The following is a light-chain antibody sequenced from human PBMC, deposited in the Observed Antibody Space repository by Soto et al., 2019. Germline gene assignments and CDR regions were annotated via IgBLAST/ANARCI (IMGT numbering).Light chain of an antibody. J-gene: IGKJ1*01. V-gene: IGKV1-5*03. CDR2: KAS. CDR1: QTISSW. CDR3: QHYNSYSEA. Sequence: DLQMTQSPSTLSESVGDRVKITCRASQTISSWLAWYQQKPGKAPKLLIYKASTLKSGVPSRFSGSGSGTEFTLTISSLQPDDFATYYCQHYNSYSEAFGQGTKVDI.